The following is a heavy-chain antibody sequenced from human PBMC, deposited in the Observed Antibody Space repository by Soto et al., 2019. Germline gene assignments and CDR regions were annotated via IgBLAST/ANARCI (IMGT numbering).Heavy chain of an antibody. CDR3: ARETALGDKTFDY. D-gene: IGHD4-17*01. V-gene: IGHV4-39*02. J-gene: IGHJ4*02. Sequence: SETLSLTCTVSGGSISSSSYYWGWIRQPPGKGLEWIGSIYYSGSTYYNPSLKSRVTISVDTSKNQFSLKLSSVTAADTAVYYCARETALGDKTFDYWGQGTLVTVSS. CDR2: IYYSGST. CDR1: GGSISSSSYY.